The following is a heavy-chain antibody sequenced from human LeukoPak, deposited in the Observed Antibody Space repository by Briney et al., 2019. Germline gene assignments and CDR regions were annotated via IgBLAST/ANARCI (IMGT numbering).Heavy chain of an antibody. CDR2: ISASGGTT. D-gene: IGHD1-1*01. Sequence: GGSRRLSCAASGVTFSSYAMSWVRQAPGKGLEWVSGISASGGTTYYADSVKGRFTISRDNSKNTLYLQMNSLRAEDTAVYYCAKDNIVTGILPYYFDYWGQGTLVTVSS. J-gene: IGHJ4*02. V-gene: IGHV3-23*01. CDR1: GVTFSSYA. CDR3: AKDNIVTGILPYYFDY.